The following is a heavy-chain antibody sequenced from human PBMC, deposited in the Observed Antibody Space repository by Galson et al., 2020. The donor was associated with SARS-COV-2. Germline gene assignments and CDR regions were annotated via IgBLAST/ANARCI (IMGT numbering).Heavy chain of an antibody. CDR1: GGSISSSNW. Sequence: SETLSLTCAVSGGSISSSNWWSWVRQPPGKGLEWIGEIYHSGSTNYNPSLKSRVTISVDTSKNQFSLKLSSVTAADTAVYYCARAPYDILTGYFYYYYGMDVWGQGTTVTVSS. V-gene: IGHV4-4*02. D-gene: IGHD3-9*01. J-gene: IGHJ6*02. CDR2: IYHSGST. CDR3: ARAPYDILTGYFYYYYGMDV.